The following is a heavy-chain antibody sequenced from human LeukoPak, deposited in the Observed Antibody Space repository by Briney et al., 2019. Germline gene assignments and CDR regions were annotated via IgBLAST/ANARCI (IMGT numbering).Heavy chain of an antibody. CDR3: ARRGSYSSGWDDAFDI. CDR1: GGSISSYY. V-gene: IGHV4-59*08. CDR2: IYYSGST. D-gene: IGHD6-19*01. Sequence: SETLSLTCTVSGGSISSYYWSWIRQPPGKGLEWIGYIYYSGSTNYNPSLKSRVTISVDTSKNQFSLKLSSVTAADTAVYYCARRGSYSSGWDDAFDIWGQGTMVTVSS. J-gene: IGHJ3*02.